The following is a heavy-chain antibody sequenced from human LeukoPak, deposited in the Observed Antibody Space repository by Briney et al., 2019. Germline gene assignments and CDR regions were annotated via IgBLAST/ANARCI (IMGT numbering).Heavy chain of an antibody. J-gene: IGHJ4*02. CDR2: IYSGGST. D-gene: IGHD3-3*01. V-gene: IGHV3-66*01. CDR1: GLTVSSTY. CDR3: ARDLLEWYFDY. Sequence: PGGSLRLSCAASGLTVSSTYMSWVRQTPGKGLEWVSGIYSGGSTYYSDSVKGRFTISRDNSKNTLYLQMSSLRAEDTAVYYCARDLLEWYFDYWGQGTLVTVSS.